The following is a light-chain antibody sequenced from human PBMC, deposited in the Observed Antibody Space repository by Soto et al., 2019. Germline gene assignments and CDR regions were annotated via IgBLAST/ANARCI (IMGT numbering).Light chain of an antibody. J-gene: IGKJ1*01. CDR3: QQYGSSTQT. CDR2: GAS. V-gene: IGKV3-20*01. CDR1: QIVRSKA. Sequence: EIVMTQSPGTRSVSPGDRATLSCRASQIVRSKALAWYQQKPGQAPRLLIYGASTRATGIPDRFSGSGSGTDFTLTISRLENEDFAVYDCQQYGSSTQTFGQGTKVDIK.